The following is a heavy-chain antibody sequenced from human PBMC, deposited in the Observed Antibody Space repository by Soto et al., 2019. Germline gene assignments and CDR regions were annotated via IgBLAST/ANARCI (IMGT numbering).Heavy chain of an antibody. V-gene: IGHV4-39*07. D-gene: IGHD2-8*01. J-gene: IGHJ4*02. CDR3: ARVFRYCTNGVCYPNSDFDY. Sequence: SDTLSLTCTVSGVSIRSSSYYWGWIRQPPGNGLEWIGSIYYSGSTYYNPSLKSRVTISVDTSKNQFSLKLSSVTAADTAVYYCARVFRYCTNGVCYPNSDFDYWGQGTLVTVSS. CDR1: GVSIRSSSYY. CDR2: IYYSGST.